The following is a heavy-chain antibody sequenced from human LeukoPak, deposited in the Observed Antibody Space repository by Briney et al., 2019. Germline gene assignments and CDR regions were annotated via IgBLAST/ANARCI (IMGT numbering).Heavy chain of an antibody. CDR3: ARDYGGSSPFDY. D-gene: IGHD4-23*01. CDR1: GFTFSSYE. J-gene: IGHJ4*02. Sequence: GGSLRLSCAASGFTFSSYEMHWVRQAPGKGLEWVSYISSNGSTIYYADSVKGRFTISRDNAKNSLYLQMNSLRAEDTAVYYCARDYGGSSPFDYWGQGTLVTVSS. V-gene: IGHV3-48*03. CDR2: ISSNGSTI.